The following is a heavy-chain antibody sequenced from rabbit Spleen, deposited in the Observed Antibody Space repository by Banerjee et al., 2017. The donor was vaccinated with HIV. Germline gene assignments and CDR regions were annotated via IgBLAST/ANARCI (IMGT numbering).Heavy chain of an antibody. CDR2: IDAGSSGST. Sequence: QEQLEESGGDLVKPEGSLTLTCTASGLDFNSNYYMCWVRQAPGKGPEWIACIDAGSSGSTYSATWAKGRFTISKTSSTTVTLQMTSLTAADAATYFCARDTGTSFSTYGMDLWGQGTLVTVS. CDR1: GLDFNSNYY. V-gene: IGHV1S45*01. J-gene: IGHJ6*01. D-gene: IGHD8-1*01. CDR3: ARDTGTSFSTYGMDL.